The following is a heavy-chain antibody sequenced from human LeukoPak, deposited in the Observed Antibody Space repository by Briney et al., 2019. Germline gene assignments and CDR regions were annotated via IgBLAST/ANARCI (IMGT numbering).Heavy chain of an antibody. Sequence: GGSLRLSCAASGFTFSSHWMHWARQAPGKGLEWVASINHNGNVNYYVDSVKGRFTISRDNAKNSLYLQMSNLRAEDTAVYFCARGGGLDVWGQGATVTVSS. CDR2: INHNGNVN. J-gene: IGHJ6*02. V-gene: IGHV3-7*03. CDR1: GFTFSSHW. CDR3: ARGGGLDV. D-gene: IGHD3-16*01.